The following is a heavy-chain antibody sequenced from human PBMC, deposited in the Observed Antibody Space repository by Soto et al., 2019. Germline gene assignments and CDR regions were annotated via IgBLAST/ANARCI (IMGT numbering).Heavy chain of an antibody. D-gene: IGHD6-19*01. CDR1: GGSISSGGYY. J-gene: IGHJ4*02. Sequence: QVQLQESGPGLVKPSQTLSLTCTVSGGSISSGGYYWSWIRQHPGKGLEWIGYIYYSGNTYYNPSPKSRVTLSVDTSKNQVSLKLNSVTAADPAGYYCARGPGSGWYDYWGQGTLVTVSS. CDR2: IYYSGNT. V-gene: IGHV4-31*03. CDR3: ARGPGSGWYDY.